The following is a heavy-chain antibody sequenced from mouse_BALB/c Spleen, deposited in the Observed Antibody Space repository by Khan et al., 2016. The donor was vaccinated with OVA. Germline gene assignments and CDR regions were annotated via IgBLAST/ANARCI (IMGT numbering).Heavy chain of an antibody. CDR1: GYTFTSYW. V-gene: IGHV1S41*01. CDR2: IAPGSGSS. J-gene: IGHJ4*01. D-gene: IGHD1-1*01. Sequence: DLVKPGASVKLSCKASGYTFTSYWINWIKQRPGQGLEWIGRIAPGSGSSYYNGMFKGKATLTVDTSSSTAYIQLSSLSSEDSAVYFCARENYYGSSRYAMDYWGQGTPVTVSS. CDR3: ARENYYGSSRYAMDY.